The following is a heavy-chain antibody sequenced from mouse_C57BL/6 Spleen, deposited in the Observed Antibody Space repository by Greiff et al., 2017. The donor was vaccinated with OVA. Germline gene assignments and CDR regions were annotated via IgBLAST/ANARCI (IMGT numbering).Heavy chain of an antibody. CDR1: GYTFTDYY. Sequence: VKLVESGAELVRPGASVKLSCKASGYTFTDYYINWVKQRPGQGLEWIARIYPGSGNTYYNEKFKGKATLTAEKSSSTAYMQLSILTSEDSAVYFCASGNFAYWGQGTLVTVSA. V-gene: IGHV1-76*01. D-gene: IGHD2-1*01. CDR3: ASGNFAY. CDR2: IYPGSGNT. J-gene: IGHJ3*01.